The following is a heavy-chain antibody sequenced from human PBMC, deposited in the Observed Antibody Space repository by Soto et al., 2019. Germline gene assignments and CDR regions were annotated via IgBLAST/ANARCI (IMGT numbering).Heavy chain of an antibody. CDR2: ISYDGSNK. Sequence: PRLSCAASGFTFSSYAMHWVRQAPGKGLEWVAVISYDGSNKYYADSVKGRFTISRDNSKNTLYLQMNSLRAEDTAVYYCARDYALRYFDYWGQGTLVTVSS. V-gene: IGHV3-30-3*01. J-gene: IGHJ4*02. CDR1: GFTFSSYA. D-gene: IGHD3-16*01. CDR3: ARDYALRYFDY.